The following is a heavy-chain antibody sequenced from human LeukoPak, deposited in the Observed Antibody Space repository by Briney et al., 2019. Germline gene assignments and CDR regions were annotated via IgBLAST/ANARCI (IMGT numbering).Heavy chain of an antibody. J-gene: IGHJ4*02. V-gene: IGHV3-9*01. D-gene: IGHD6-13*01. Sequence: PGRSLRLSCAASGFTFDDYAMHWVRQAPGKGLEWVSGISWNSGSIGYADSVKGRFTISRDNAKTSLYLQMHSLRAEDTALYYCAKDISAAAAFDYWGQGTLVTVSS. CDR3: AKDISAAAAFDY. CDR2: ISWNSGSI. CDR1: GFTFDDYA.